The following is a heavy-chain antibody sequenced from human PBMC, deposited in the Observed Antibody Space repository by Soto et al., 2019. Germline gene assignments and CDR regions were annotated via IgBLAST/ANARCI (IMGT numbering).Heavy chain of an antibody. J-gene: IGHJ6*02. CDR2: INGGNGHT. CDR1: GYTFSTYA. D-gene: IGHD1-1*01. Sequence: GASVKVSCKASGYTFSTYALHWVRQAPGQGLEWMGWINGGNGHTRYSQKFKDRVTISRDTPASTAYMELSGLRSEDTAVYYCARGKGMEENYYYYGMDVRRQGTTVTVSS. CDR3: ARGKGMEENYYYYGMDV. V-gene: IGHV1-3*01.